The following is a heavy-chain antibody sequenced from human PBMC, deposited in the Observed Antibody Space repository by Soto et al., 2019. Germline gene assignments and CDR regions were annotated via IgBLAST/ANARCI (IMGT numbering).Heavy chain of an antibody. Sequence: SETLSLTCTVSGDSISSSSYYWGWIRQPPGKGLEWIGSIYYSGSTYYSPSLKSRVTISVDTSKNQFSLKLSSVTAADTAVYYCARHVFGYWYFDLWGRGTLVTVSS. CDR2: IYYSGST. D-gene: IGHD3-10*01. CDR3: ARHVFGYWYFDL. CDR1: GDSISSSSYY. J-gene: IGHJ2*01. V-gene: IGHV4-39*01.